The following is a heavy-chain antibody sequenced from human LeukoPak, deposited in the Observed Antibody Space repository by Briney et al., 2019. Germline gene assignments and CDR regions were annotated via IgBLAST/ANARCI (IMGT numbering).Heavy chain of an antibody. J-gene: IGHJ4*02. V-gene: IGHV4-59*01. CDR1: GGSIGSYY. CDR2: IYYSGST. Sequence: SETLSLTCSVSGGSIGSYYWSWIRPPPGKGLEWIGYIYYSGSTKRNPSLKSRVTISVDTSKNQFSLKLSSVTAADTAVYYCARERYYYGSGSYHDYWGQGTQVTVSS. D-gene: IGHD3-10*01. CDR3: ARERYYYGSGSYHDY.